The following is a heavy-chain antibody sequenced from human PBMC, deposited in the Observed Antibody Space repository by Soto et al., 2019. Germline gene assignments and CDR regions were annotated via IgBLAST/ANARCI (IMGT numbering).Heavy chain of an antibody. CDR1: GASISRGGFY. J-gene: IGHJ5*01. CDR2: IDYRGRT. Sequence: QVQLQESGPGLVQPSQTLSLTCTVSGASISRGGFYWSWIRQFPGKGLEWIGYIDYRGRTFYNPSITSRATSSRDTSKSQFSLNVNSVTAADTAVFYCARVSAAGTRWFDSWGQGTLVTVSS. V-gene: IGHV4-31*03. D-gene: IGHD6-13*01. CDR3: ARVSAAGTRWFDS.